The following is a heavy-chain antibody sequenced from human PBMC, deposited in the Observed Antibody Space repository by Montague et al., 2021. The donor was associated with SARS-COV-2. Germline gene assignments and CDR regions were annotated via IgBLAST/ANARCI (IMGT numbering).Heavy chain of an antibody. CDR1: GFTFSSYA. CDR3: AGGLGFYGMDV. D-gene: IGHD3-16*01. Sequence: SLRLSCAASGFTFSSYAMHWVRQAPGKGLEWVAVISYDGSNKYYADSVKGRFTISRDNSKNTLYLQMNSLRAEDTAVYYCAGGLGFYGMDVWGQGTTVTVSS. J-gene: IGHJ6*02. V-gene: IGHV3-30*04. CDR2: ISYDGSNK.